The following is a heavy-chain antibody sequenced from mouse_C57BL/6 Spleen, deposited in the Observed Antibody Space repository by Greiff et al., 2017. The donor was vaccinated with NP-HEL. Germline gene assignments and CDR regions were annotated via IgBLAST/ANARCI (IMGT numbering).Heavy chain of an antibody. CDR2: INYDGSST. CDR3: ARRSTYYAMDY. Sequence: EVQRVESEGGLVQPGSSMKLSCTASGFTFSDYYMAWVRQVPEKGLEWVANINYDGSSTYYLDSLKSRFIISRDNAKNILYLQMSSLKSEDTATYYCARRSTYYAMDYWGQCTSVTVSS. D-gene: IGHD5-1*01. J-gene: IGHJ4*01. V-gene: IGHV5-16*01. CDR1: GFTFSDYY.